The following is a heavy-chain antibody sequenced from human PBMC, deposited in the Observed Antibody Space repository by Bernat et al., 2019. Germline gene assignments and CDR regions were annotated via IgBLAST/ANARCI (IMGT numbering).Heavy chain of an antibody. CDR2: TRDKASSYTT. CDR1: GFTLSDHY. D-gene: IGHD2-21*02. V-gene: IGHV3-72*01. J-gene: IGHJ4*02. Sequence: EVQLVESGGGLVQPGGSLRLSCAGSGFTLSDHYMDWIRQAPGKGLEWVGLTRDKASSYTTEYAASGKGRFNISRDDSRNSLYLLMNSLKSEDTAVYYWARLPTSVVVTADWGQGTLVIVSS. CDR3: ARLPTSVVVTAD.